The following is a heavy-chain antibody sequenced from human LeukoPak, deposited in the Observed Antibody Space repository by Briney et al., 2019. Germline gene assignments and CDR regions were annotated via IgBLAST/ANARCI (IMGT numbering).Heavy chain of an antibody. CDR1: GGSFSGYY. V-gene: IGHV4-34*01. CDR2: INHSGST. D-gene: IGHD2-15*01. CDR3: ARGGGYCSGGSCYSRH. Sequence: PSETLSLTCAVYGGSFSGYYWSWIRQPPGKGLEWIGEINHSGSTNYNPSLKSRVTISVDTSKNQFSLKLSFVTAADTAVYYCARGGGYCSGGSCYSRHWGQGTLVTVSS. J-gene: IGHJ4*02.